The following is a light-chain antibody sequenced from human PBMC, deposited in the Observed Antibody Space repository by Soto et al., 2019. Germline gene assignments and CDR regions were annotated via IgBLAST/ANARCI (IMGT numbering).Light chain of an antibody. CDR1: SSNIENNP. J-gene: IGLJ2*01. V-gene: IGLV1-51*01. Sequence: QSVLTQPPSVSAAPGQRVSISCSGSSSNIENNPVSWYQQLPGTVPRLLILANDKRPSRIPDRFSGSKSGTSATLGITGLQTGDEADYYCGTWDSSLSAGVFGGGTKLTVL. CDR3: GTWDSSLSAGV. CDR2: AND.